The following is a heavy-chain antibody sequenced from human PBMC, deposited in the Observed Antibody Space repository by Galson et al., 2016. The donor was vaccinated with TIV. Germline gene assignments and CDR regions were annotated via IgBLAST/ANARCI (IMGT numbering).Heavy chain of an antibody. J-gene: IGHJ3*02. D-gene: IGHD4-17*01. CDR2: IYYSGKT. CDR3: ARVASSDDYGGVDAFDI. CDR1: GGSVSSYY. V-gene: IGHV4-59*02. Sequence: ETLSLTCTVSGGSVSSYYWSWVRQPPGKGLEWIGYIYYSGKTKYNPSLKSRGTMSEDTSKNQFSLSLSSVTASDTAVYYCARVASSDDYGGVDAFDIWGQGTMVTVSS.